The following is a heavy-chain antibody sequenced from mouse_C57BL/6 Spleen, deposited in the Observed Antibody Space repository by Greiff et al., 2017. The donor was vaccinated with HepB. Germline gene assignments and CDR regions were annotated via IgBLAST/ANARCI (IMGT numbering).Heavy chain of an antibody. V-gene: IGHV10-1*01. Sequence: EVMLVESGGGLVQPKGSLKLSCAASGFSFNTYAMNWVRQAPGKGLEWVARIRSKSNNYATYYADSVKDRFTISRDDSESMLYLQMNNLKTEDTAMYYCGRGDYYGSSYDWYLEVWGTGTTVTVSS. CDR1: GFSFNTYA. CDR3: GRGDYYGSSYDWYLEV. J-gene: IGHJ1*03. D-gene: IGHD1-1*01. CDR2: IRSKSNNYAT.